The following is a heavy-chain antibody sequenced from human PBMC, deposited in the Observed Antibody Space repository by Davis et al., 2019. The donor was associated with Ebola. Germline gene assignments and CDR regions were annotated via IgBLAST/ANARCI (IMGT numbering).Heavy chain of an antibody. V-gene: IGHV3-15*01. CDR2: IKSKTDGGTT. CDR1: GFTFSSYA. Sequence: GESLKISCAASGFTFSSYAMSWVRQAPGKGLEWVGRIKSKTDGGTTDYAAPVKGRFTTSRDDSKNTLYLQMNSLKTEDTAVYYCTTGPHDYWGQGTLVTVSS. CDR3: TTGPHDY. J-gene: IGHJ4*02.